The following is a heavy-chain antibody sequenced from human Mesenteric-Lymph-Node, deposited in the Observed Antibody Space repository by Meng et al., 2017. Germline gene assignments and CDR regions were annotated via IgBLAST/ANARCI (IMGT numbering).Heavy chain of an antibody. CDR3: LLAVVDRTNTFNY. D-gene: IGHD2-15*01. V-gene: IGHV4-34*01. CDR2: INYRGTS. CDR1: GGSFSDYY. Sequence: GSLRLSCVVYGGSFSDYYWHWIRQAPGKGLEWIGEINYRGTSHYNPSLKSRVTVSVDTSKNQFSLNLSSVTAADAAVYYYLLAVVDRTNTFNYWGHGTLVTVSS. J-gene: IGHJ4*01.